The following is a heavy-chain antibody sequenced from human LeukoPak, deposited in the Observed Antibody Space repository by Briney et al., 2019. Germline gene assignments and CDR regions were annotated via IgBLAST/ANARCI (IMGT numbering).Heavy chain of an antibody. Sequence: GGSLRLSCEASGFTFSSYSMNWVRQAPGKGLEWVSYISSSSNTIYYADSVKGRFTISRDNAKYSLYLQMNSLRDEDTALYYCVTDTSMGGLFDYWGQATLVTVSS. CDR3: VTDTSMGGLFDY. CDR1: GFTFSSYS. CDR2: ISSSSNTI. V-gene: IGHV3-48*02. D-gene: IGHD5-18*01. J-gene: IGHJ4*02.